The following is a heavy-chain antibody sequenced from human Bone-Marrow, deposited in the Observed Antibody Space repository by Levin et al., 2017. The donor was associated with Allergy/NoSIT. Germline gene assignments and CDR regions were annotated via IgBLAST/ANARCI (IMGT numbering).Heavy chain of an antibody. V-gene: IGHV3-9*01. CDR3: AKAPELATIGGAFEI. CDR2: LSWNSATV. J-gene: IGHJ3*02. CDR1: GFTFDDYA. D-gene: IGHD1-26*01. Sequence: SLKISCAASGFTFDDYAMHWVRQAPGKGLEWVAGLSWNSATVAYADFVKDRFTISRDNSKNKMYLQMTSLRAEDTAVYYCAKAPELATIGGAFEIWGQGTMVNVSS.